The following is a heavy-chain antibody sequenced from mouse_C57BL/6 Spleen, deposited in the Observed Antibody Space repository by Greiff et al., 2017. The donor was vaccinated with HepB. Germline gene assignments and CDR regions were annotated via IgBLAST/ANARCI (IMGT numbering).Heavy chain of an antibody. J-gene: IGHJ2*01. CDR1: GYTFTSYW. CDR2: INPSNGGT. CDR3: ARWGYGPVDGLDY. D-gene: IGHD1-1*01. Sequence: QVHVKQPGTELVKPGASVKLSCKASGYTFTSYWMHWVKQRPGQGLEWIGNINPSNGGTNYNEKFKSKATLTVDKSSSTAYMQLSSLTSEDSAVYYCARWGYGPVDGLDYWGQGTTLTVSS. V-gene: IGHV1-53*01.